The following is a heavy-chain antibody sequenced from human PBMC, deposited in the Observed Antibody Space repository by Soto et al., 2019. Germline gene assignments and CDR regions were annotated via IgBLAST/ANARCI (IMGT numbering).Heavy chain of an antibody. Sequence: SETLSLTCTVSGGSISSSSYYWGWIRQPPGKGLEWIGSIYYSGSTYYNPSLKSRVTISVDTSKNQFSLKLSSVTAADTAVYYCARVLTNWNHQINWGQGTLVTVSS. D-gene: IGHD1-20*01. V-gene: IGHV4-39*01. CDR3: ARVLTNWNHQIN. CDR1: GGSISSSSYY. J-gene: IGHJ4*02. CDR2: IYYSGST.